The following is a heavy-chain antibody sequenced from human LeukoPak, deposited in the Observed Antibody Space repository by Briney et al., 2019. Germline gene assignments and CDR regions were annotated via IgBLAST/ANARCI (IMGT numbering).Heavy chain of an antibody. Sequence: GASVKVSCKASGYTFTGYYMHWVRPAPGQGLEWMGWINPNSGGTNYAQKFQGRVTMTRDTSISTAYMELSGLRSDDTAVYYCARIFGYASLPGYCSSTSWRNWFDPWGQGTLVTVSS. J-gene: IGHJ5*02. V-gene: IGHV1-2*02. CDR3: ARIFGYASLPGYCSSTSWRNWFDP. CDR1: GYTFTGYY. D-gene: IGHD2-2*01. CDR2: INPNSGGT.